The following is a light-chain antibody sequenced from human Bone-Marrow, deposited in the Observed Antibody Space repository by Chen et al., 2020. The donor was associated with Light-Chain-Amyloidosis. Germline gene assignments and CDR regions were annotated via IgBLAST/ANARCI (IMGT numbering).Light chain of an antibody. V-gene: IGLV3-21*02. CDR1: NLGSTS. J-gene: IGLJ3*02. CDR3: QVWDMSSDRPV. CDR2: DDS. Sequence: SYVLTQPSSVSVAPGQTATIPCGGNNLGSTSVHWYQQTPGQAPLLVVYDDSDRPSGIPARLSCAASGNTATLTISRVEAGDEADYYCQVWDMSSDRPVFGGGTKLTVL.